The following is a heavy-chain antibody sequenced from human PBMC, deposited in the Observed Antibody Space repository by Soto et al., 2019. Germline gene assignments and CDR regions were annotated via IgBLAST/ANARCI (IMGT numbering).Heavy chain of an antibody. Sequence: ASVKVSCKASGGTFSSYAISWVRQAPGQGLEWMGGIIPIFGTANYAQKFQGRVTITADESTSTAYMELSSLRSEDTAVYYCARDQGWELPISYYYGMDVWGQGTTVTVSS. D-gene: IGHD1-26*01. CDR1: GGTFSSYA. CDR3: ARDQGWELPISYYYGMDV. CDR2: IIPIFGTA. V-gene: IGHV1-69*13. J-gene: IGHJ6*02.